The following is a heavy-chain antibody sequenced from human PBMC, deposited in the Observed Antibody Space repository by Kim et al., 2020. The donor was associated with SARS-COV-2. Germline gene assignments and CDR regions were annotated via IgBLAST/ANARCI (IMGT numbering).Heavy chain of an antibody. Sequence: GGSLRLSCAASGFTFSNAWMSWVRQAPGKGLEWVGRIKSKTDGGTTDYAAPVKGRFTISRDDSKNTLYLQMNSLKTEDTAVYYCTTLYYDFWSGEDLGDFDYWGQGTLVTVSS. V-gene: IGHV3-15*01. J-gene: IGHJ4*02. CDR2: IKSKTDGGTT. CDR1: GFTFSNAW. CDR3: TTLYYDFWSGEDLGDFDY. D-gene: IGHD3-3*01.